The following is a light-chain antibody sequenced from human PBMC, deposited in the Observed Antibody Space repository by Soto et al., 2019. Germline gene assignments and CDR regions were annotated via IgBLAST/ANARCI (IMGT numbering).Light chain of an antibody. CDR1: SSDIGGYNY. CDR3: SSYTTSSTVL. V-gene: IGLV2-14*01. CDR2: EVT. J-gene: IGLJ2*01. Sequence: QPVLTQPASVSGSPGQSITISCTGTSSDIGGYNYVSWYQQHPGKAPKLMIYEVTNRPSGVSYRFSGSKSGNTASLTISGLQAEDEADYYCSSYTTSSTVLFAGGTKLTVL.